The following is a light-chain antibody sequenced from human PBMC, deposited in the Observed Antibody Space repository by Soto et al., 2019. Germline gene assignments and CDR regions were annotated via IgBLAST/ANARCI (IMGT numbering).Light chain of an antibody. J-gene: IGKJ1*01. CDR2: ASS. V-gene: IGKV1-39*01. CDR3: QQYNNWPQT. Sequence: DIQLTQSPPSLSASVGDRVTITCRASQSIASYLNWYQQKPGKAPELLIYASSTLQSGVPSRFSGSGSGTEFTLTISSLQVEDFAVYYCQQYNNWPQTFGQGTKVDIK. CDR1: QSIASY.